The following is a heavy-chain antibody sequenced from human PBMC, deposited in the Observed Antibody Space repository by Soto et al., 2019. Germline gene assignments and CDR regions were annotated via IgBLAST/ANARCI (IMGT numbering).Heavy chain of an antibody. CDR1: GGTFSSYT. J-gene: IGHJ6*02. V-gene: IGHV1-69*02. Sequence: QVQLVQSGAEVKKPGSSVKVSCKASGGTFSSYTISWVRQAPGQGLEWMGRIIPILGIANYAQKFQGRVTITADKSPSTAYMELSSLRSEDTAVYYCARWGGSTQGMDVWGQGTTVTVSS. D-gene: IGHD3-16*01. CDR3: ARWGGSTQGMDV. CDR2: IIPILGIA.